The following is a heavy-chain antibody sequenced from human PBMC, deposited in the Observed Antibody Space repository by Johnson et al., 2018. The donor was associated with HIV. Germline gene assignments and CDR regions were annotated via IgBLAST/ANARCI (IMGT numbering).Heavy chain of an antibody. D-gene: IGHD1-26*01. CDR1: GFTFSIYG. V-gene: IGHV3-30*18. CDR3: AKAKWGAAFDR. Sequence: QVQLVESGGGVVQPGGSLRLTCSASGFTFSIYGMHWVRQPPGKGLEWMTGFSTDVPSKYYANSVKGRFPISRDNSKNTLYLQMNSLRADDTAAYHCAKAKWGAAFDRWGQGTLVIVSS. CDR2: FSTDVPSK. J-gene: IGHJ3*01.